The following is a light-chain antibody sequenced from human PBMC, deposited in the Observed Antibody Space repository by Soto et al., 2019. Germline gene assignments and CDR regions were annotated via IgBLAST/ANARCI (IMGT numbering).Light chain of an antibody. CDR3: QQSYSAPLT. CDR2: AAS. Sequence: DIQMTQSPSSLSASVGVRVTITCRASQSISSYLNWYQQKPGKAPKLLIYAASSLQSGVPSRFSGSGSWTDFTLTISSLQPEDFATYYWQQSYSAPLTFGLGTKVEIK. J-gene: IGKJ1*01. CDR1: QSISSY. V-gene: IGKV1-39*01.